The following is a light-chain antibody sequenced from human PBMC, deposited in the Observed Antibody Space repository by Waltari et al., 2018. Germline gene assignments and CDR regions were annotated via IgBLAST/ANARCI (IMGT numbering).Light chain of an antibody. CDR2: ASS. CDR1: QSISSY. Sequence: DIQMTQSPSSPSASVGDRVTITCRASQSISSYLNWEHQKPWRAPKIRIYASSRLQSGVPSRFSGSGSGTDVTLTIRSLQPEDFATYYCQQIYSTPITFGQWTRLEIK. CDR3: QQIYSTPIT. J-gene: IGKJ5*01. V-gene: IGKV1-39*01.